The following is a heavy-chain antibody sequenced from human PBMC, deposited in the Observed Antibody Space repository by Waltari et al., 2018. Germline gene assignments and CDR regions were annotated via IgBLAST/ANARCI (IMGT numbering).Heavy chain of an antibody. D-gene: IGHD1-20*01. CDR3: AKLGTRTYIWNDDFDY. Sequence: QVHLVESGGGVVQPGRSLRLSCAASEFTFSSYGMHWVRQAPGNGLEWVAVISYDGSNKYYGDSVKGRFTISRDNSKNTLYLQMSSLRTEDTAVYYCAKLGTRTYIWNDDFDYWGQGTLVTVSS. J-gene: IGHJ4*02. V-gene: IGHV3-30*18. CDR2: ISYDGSNK. CDR1: EFTFSSYG.